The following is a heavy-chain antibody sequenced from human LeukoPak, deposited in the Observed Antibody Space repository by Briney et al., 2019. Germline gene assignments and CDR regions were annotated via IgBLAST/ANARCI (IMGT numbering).Heavy chain of an antibody. CDR2: IIPIFVPA. CDR3: ARDGYSSGWFDY. CDR1: GGTFSSYA. V-gene: IGHV1-69*05. Sequence: SVKVSCKASGGTFSSYAISWVRQAPGQGLEWMGGIIPIFVPANYAQKFQGRVTITTDESTSTAYMELSSLRSEDTAVYYCARDGYSSGWFDYWGQGTLVTVSS. D-gene: IGHD6-19*01. J-gene: IGHJ5*01.